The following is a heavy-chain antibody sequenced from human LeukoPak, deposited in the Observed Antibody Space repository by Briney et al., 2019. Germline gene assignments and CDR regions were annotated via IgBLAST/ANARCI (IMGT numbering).Heavy chain of an antibody. CDR3: ARIFGVDLYYFDY. J-gene: IGHJ4*02. V-gene: IGHV3-53*01. CDR2: IYSGGST. D-gene: IGHD3-3*01. Sequence: GGSLRLSCAASGFTVSSNYMSWVRQAPGKGLEWVSVIYSGGSTYYADSVKGRFTISRDDSNNTLYLHMNSPRAEDTAVYYCARIFGVDLYYFDYWGQGTLVTVSS. CDR1: GFTVSSNY.